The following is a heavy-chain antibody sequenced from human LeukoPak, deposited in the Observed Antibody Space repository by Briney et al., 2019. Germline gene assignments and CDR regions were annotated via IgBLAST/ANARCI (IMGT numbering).Heavy chain of an antibody. CDR3: ARQYYYGSGSRDFDY. CDR1: GYSFTSYW. J-gene: IGHJ4*02. Sequence: GESLKISCKGSGYSFTSYWIAWVRQMPGKGLEWMGIIYPGDSDTRYSPSFQGQVTISADKPISTAYLQWSSLKASDTAMYYCARQYYYGSGSRDFDYWGQGTLVTVSS. D-gene: IGHD3-10*01. CDR2: IYPGDSDT. V-gene: IGHV5-51*01.